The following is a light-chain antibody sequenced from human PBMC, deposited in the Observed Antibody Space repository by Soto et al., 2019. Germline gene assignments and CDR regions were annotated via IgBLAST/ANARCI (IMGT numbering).Light chain of an antibody. CDR2: WAS. Sequence: DIVMTQSPDSLAVSLGERATINCKSSQSVLYSSNNKNYLAWYQQKPGQPPKLLIYWASTRESGVPDRFSGSGSGTDFTLTICSMQAEDVAVYYSKDYYSLPQTFGEGTKLDIK. CDR1: QSVLYSSNNKNY. CDR3: KDYYSLPQT. V-gene: IGKV4-1*01. J-gene: IGKJ1*01.